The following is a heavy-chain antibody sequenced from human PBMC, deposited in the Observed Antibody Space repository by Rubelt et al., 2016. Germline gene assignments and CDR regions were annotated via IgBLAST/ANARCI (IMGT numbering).Heavy chain of an antibody. CDR1: GFTFSSYV. D-gene: IGHD5-24*01. J-gene: IGHJ4*02. V-gene: IGHV3-23*04. CDR2: ISGSGGST. CDR3: ARPAVETDSDVFDY. Sequence: EVQLVESGGGLVQPGGSLRLSCAASGFTFSSYVMSWVRQAPGKGLEWVSAISGSGGSTYYADSVKGRFTLPRDTSKNTVYLEMNSLGAEDTAVYYCARPAVETDSDVFDYWGQGTLVTVSS.